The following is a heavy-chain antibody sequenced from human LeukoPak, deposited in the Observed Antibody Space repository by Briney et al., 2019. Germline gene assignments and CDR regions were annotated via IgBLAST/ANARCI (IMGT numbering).Heavy chain of an antibody. J-gene: IGHJ4*02. V-gene: IGHV1-69-2*01. Sequence: ASVKVSCKASGYTFTSYGISWVQQAPGKGLEWMGLVDPEDGETIYAEKFQGRVTITADTSTDTAYMELSSLRSEDTAVYYCATLFIPIAAAGKLDYWGQGTLVTVSS. CDR2: VDPEDGET. D-gene: IGHD6-13*01. CDR3: ATLFIPIAAAGKLDY. CDR1: GYTFTSYG.